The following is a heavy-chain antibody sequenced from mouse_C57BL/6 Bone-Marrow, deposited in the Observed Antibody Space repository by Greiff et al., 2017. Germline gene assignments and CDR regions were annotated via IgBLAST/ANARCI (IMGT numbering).Heavy chain of an antibody. CDR1: GYSFTDYN. J-gene: IGHJ4*01. CDR3: ARGYDYDDAMDY. V-gene: IGHV1-39*01. D-gene: IGHD2-4*01. Sequence: EVQLQESGPELVKPGASVKISCKASGYSFTDYNMNWVKQINGKSLEWIGVINPNYGTTSYNQKFKGKATLTVDQYSSTAYMQLNSTTSEDSAVYYCARGYDYDDAMDYWGQGTSVTVTS. CDR2: INPNYGTT.